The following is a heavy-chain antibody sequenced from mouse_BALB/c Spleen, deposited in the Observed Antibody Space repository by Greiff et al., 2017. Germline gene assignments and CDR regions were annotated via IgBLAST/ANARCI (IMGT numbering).Heavy chain of an antibody. J-gene: IGHJ4*01. Sequence: VQLKESGPDLVKPSQSLSLSCTVTGYSITSCYIWHWIRQLPGNILECMCFIHYSGSTNYNQSLKSRISITRDTSKNPFFLQLNSVTTEDSATYDCARHDGSSCYAMDYWGQGTSVTVSS. CDR1: GYSITSCYI. D-gene: IGHD1-1*01. CDR2: IHYSGST. V-gene: IGHV3-1*02. CDR3: ARHDGSSCYAMDY.